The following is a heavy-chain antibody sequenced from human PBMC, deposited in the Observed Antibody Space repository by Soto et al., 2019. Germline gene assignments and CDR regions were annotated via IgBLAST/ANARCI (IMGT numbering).Heavy chain of an antibody. CDR1: GGSISSYY. CDR2: IYYSEST. Sequence: ETLSLTCTVSGGSISSYYWSWIRQPPGKGLEWIGYIYYSESTNYNPSLKSRVTISVDTSKNQFSLKLSSVTAADTAVYYCARSYCSSSSCFYYFYYYMDVWGKGTTVTVSS. V-gene: IGHV4-59*08. CDR3: ARSYCSSSSCFYYFYYYMDV. J-gene: IGHJ6*03. D-gene: IGHD2-2*01.